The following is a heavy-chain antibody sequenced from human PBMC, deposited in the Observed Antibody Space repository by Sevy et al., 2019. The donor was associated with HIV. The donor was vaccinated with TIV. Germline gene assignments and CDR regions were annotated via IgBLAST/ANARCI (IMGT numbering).Heavy chain of an antibody. CDR3: SRDLPPSATTVAHFDY. D-gene: IGHD4-17*01. Sequence: GGSLRLSCTASGFTFSSYEMNWVRQAPGKGLEWVSYITNSGSSIYYSDSVRGRFTVSRDNAKNSLYLQMKSLRAEDTAVYYCSRDLPPSATTVAHFDYWGRGTLVTVSS. CDR1: GFTFSSYE. V-gene: IGHV3-48*03. CDR2: ITNSGSSI. J-gene: IGHJ4*02.